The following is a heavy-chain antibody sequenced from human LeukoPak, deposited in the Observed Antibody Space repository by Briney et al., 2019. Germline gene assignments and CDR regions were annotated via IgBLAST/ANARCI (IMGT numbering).Heavy chain of an antibody. CDR3: ARIGKQLNWFDP. J-gene: IGHJ5*02. V-gene: IGHV1-2*02. CDR2: INPSSGST. CDR1: GYTFTGYY. D-gene: IGHD6-13*01. Sequence: ASVKVSCKASGYTFTGYYMHWLRQAPGQGLGWMGWINPSSGSTNYAQKFQGRVTMTRDTSITTVYMELSRLISDDTAVYYCARIGKQLNWFDPWGQGTLVTVSS.